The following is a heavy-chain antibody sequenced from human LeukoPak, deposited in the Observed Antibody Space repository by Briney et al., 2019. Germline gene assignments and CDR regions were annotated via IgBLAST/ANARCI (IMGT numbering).Heavy chain of an antibody. CDR2: ISSSSSTI. V-gene: IGHV3-48*01. J-gene: IGHJ4*02. CDR1: GFTFSSYS. Sequence: GGSLRLSCAASGFTFSSYSMNWVRQAPGKGLEWVSYISSSSSTIYYADSVKGRFTISRDNAKNSLYLQMNSLRAEDTAVYYCARDRYSSSWYPWYFDYWGQGTLVTVSS. D-gene: IGHD6-13*01. CDR3: ARDRYSSSWYPWYFDY.